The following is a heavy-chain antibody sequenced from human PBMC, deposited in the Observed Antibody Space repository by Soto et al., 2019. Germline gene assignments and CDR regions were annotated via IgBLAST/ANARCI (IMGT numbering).Heavy chain of an antibody. V-gene: IGHV7-4-1*01. Sequence: ASVKVSCKASGYTFTSYAMNWVRQAPGQGLEWMGWINTNTGTPTYAQGFTGRFVFSLDTSVSTAYLQICSLKAEDTAVYYCARDSGKQLVRGSWFDPWGQGTLVTVSS. J-gene: IGHJ5*02. D-gene: IGHD6-6*01. CDR2: INTNTGTP. CDR3: ARDSGKQLVRGSWFDP. CDR1: GYTFTSYA.